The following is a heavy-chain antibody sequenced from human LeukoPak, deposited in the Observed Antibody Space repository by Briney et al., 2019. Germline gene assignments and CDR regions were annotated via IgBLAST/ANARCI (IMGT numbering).Heavy chain of an antibody. Sequence: PSETLSLTCTVSGGSISSYYWSWIRQPAGKGLEWIGRIYTSGSTNYNPSLKSRVTISEDTSKNQFSLKLSSVTAADTAVYYCARRYSSGRRFDYWGQGTLVTVSS. CDR1: GGSISSYY. J-gene: IGHJ4*02. CDR3: ARRYSSGRRFDY. D-gene: IGHD6-19*01. CDR2: IYTSGST. V-gene: IGHV4-4*07.